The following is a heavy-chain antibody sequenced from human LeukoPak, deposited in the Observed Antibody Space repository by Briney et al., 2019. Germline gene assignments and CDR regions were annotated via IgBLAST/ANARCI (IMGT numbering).Heavy chain of an antibody. CDR2: IIPIVGTT. CDR1: GGTFSSYA. J-gene: IGHJ4*02. V-gene: IGHV1-69*13. D-gene: IGHD3-22*01. Sequence: SVKVACKASGGTFSSYAFSWVRQAPGQGLEWMGGIIPIVGTTNYAQMFQGRVTITADESTSTAYMELSSLRSEDTDVYYCARGGYYYDSSGYSHLPDYWGQGTLVTVSA. CDR3: ARGGYYYDSSGYSHLPDY.